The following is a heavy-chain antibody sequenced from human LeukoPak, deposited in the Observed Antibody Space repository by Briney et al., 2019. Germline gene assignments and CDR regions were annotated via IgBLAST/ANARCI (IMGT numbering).Heavy chain of an antibody. CDR3: ARSLRLRYFDWLPIDY. D-gene: IGHD3-9*01. V-gene: IGHV4-34*01. Sequence: SETLSLTCAVYGGSFSGYYWSWIRQPPGKGLEWIGEINHSGSTNYNPSLKSRVTISVDTSKNQFSLKLSSVTAADTAVDYCARSLRLRYFDWLPIDYWGQGTLVTVSS. J-gene: IGHJ4*02. CDR2: INHSGST. CDR1: GGSFSGYY.